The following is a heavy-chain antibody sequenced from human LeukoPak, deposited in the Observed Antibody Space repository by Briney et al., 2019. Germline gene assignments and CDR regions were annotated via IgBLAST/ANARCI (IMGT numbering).Heavy chain of an antibody. CDR3: ARVGRVNYYGSGSYYTPHYFDY. Sequence: SETLSLTCAVYGGSFSGYYWSWIRQPPGKGLEWIGEINHSGSTNYNPSLKSRVTISVDTSKNQFSLKLSSVTAADTAVYYCARVGRVNYYGSGSYYTPHYFDYWGQGTLVTVSS. V-gene: IGHV4-34*01. D-gene: IGHD3-10*01. CDR2: INHSGST. J-gene: IGHJ4*02. CDR1: GGSFSGYY.